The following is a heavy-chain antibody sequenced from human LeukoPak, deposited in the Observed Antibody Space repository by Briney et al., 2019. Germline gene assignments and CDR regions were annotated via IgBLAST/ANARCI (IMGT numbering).Heavy chain of an antibody. Sequence: GGSLRLSCAASGFTFSNFAMTWVRQAPGKGPEWVSYISSTSRTIFYADSVKGRFTISRDNAKNSLYLQMNSLRDDDTAVYYCARARGNGYYGSDAFDIWGQGTTVTVSS. D-gene: IGHD3-22*01. V-gene: IGHV3-48*02. CDR3: ARARGNGYYGSDAFDI. J-gene: IGHJ3*02. CDR2: ISSTSRTI. CDR1: GFTFSNFA.